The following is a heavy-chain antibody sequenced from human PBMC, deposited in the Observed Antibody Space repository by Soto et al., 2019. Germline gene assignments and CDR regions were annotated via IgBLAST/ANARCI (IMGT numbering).Heavy chain of an antibody. J-gene: IGHJ6*02. D-gene: IGHD3-22*01. CDR3: GRDSKWDDTSVGMDV. Sequence: ASVKVSCKASGYSFTRYSIHWVRQAPGQSLEWMGWTNAGNGNTKYSQKFQGRVTITRDTSASTAYMELSSLRSEDTSVYCCGRDSKWDDTSVGMDVWGQGTKVTVSS. CDR2: TNAGNGNT. CDR1: GYSFTRYS. V-gene: IGHV1-3*01.